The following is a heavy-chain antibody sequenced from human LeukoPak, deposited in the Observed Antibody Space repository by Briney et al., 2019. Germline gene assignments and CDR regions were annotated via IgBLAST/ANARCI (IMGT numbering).Heavy chain of an antibody. Sequence: GGSLRLSCAASGLTFSNYWMSWVRQAPGKGLEWVAVIWYDGSNKYYADSVKGRFTISRDNSKNTLYLQMNSLRAEDTAVYYCARDGVIVYFDYWGQGTLVTVSS. CDR1: GLTFSNYW. V-gene: IGHV3-33*08. D-gene: IGHD3-16*02. CDR2: IWYDGSNK. J-gene: IGHJ4*02. CDR3: ARDGVIVYFDY.